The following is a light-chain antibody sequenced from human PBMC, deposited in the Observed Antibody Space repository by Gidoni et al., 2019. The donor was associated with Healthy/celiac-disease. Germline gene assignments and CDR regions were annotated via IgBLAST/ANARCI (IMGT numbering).Light chain of an antibody. V-gene: IGKV3-20*01. CDR3: QQYGSSIT. Sequence: ENVLTPSPGTLSFSPRERATLSCRASQSVSSSYLAWYQQKPGQAPRLLIYGASSRATGIPDRFSGSGSGTDFTLTISRLEPEDFAVYYCQQYGSSITFGQGTRLEIK. J-gene: IGKJ5*01. CDR1: QSVSSSY. CDR2: GAS.